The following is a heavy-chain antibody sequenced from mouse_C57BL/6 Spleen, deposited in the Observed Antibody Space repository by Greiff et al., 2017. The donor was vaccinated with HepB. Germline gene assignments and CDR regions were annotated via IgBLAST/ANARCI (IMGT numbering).Heavy chain of an antibody. D-gene: IGHD1-1*01. V-gene: IGHV5-6*01. CDR1: GFTFSSYG. CDR3: ARQGNYYGSSSYYFDY. Sequence: EVQVVESGGDLVKPGGSLKLSCAASGFTFSSYGMSWVRQTPDKRLEWVATISSGGSYTYYPDSVKGRFTISRDNAKNTLYLQMSSLKSEDTAMYYCARQGNYYGSSSYYFDYWGQGTTLTVSS. J-gene: IGHJ2*01. CDR2: ISSGGSYT.